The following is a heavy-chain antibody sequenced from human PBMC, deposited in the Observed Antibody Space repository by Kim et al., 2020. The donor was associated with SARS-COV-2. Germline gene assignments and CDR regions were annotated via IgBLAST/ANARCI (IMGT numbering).Heavy chain of an antibody. J-gene: IGHJ4*02. Sequence: SETLSLTCAVYGGSFSGYYWSWIRQPPGKGLEWIGEINHSGSTNYNPSLKSRVTISVDTSKNQFSLKLSSVTAADTAVYYCARGLYYYDSSGYFYWGQGTLVTVSS. CDR3: ARGLYYYDSSGYFY. V-gene: IGHV4-34*01. D-gene: IGHD3-22*01. CDR1: GGSFSGYY. CDR2: INHSGST.